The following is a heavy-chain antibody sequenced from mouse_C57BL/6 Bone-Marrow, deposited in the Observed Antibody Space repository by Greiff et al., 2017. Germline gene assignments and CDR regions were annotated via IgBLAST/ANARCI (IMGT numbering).Heavy chain of an antibody. CDR2: ISDGGSYT. CDR3: AREDPFAY. J-gene: IGHJ3*01. Sequence: EVQLKESGGGLVKPGGSLKLSCAASGFTFSSYAMSWVRQTPEKRLEWVATISDGGSYTYYPDNVKGRFTISRDNAKNNLYLQMSHLKSEDTAMYYCAREDPFAYWGQGTLVTVSA. V-gene: IGHV5-4*01. CDR1: GFTFSSYA.